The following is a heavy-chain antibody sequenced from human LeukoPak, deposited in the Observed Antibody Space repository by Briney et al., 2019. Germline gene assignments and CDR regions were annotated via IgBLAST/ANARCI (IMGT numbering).Heavy chain of an antibody. CDR2: ISSSRSYI. Sequence: GGSLRLSCAASGFTFSSYSMNWVRQAPGKGLEWVSSISSSRSYIYYADSVKGRFTISRDNAKNSLYLQMNSLRAEDTAVYYCARDESRFGMDVWGQGTTVTVSS. CDR1: GFTFSSYS. J-gene: IGHJ6*02. V-gene: IGHV3-21*01. CDR3: ARDESRFGMDV.